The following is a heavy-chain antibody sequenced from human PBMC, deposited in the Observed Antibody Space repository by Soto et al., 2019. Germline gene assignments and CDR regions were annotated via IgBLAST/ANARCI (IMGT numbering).Heavy chain of an antibody. D-gene: IGHD2-15*01. V-gene: IGHV4-34*01. Sequence: SETLSLTCAVYGGSFSGYYWSWIRQPPGKGLEWIGEINHSGSTNYNPSLKSRVTISVDTSKNQFSLKLSSVTAADTAVYYCARGRYCSGGSCYDRGRRKHWWFDPWGQGTLVTVSS. J-gene: IGHJ5*02. CDR3: ARGRYCSGGSCYDRGRRKHWWFDP. CDR1: GGSFSGYY. CDR2: INHSGST.